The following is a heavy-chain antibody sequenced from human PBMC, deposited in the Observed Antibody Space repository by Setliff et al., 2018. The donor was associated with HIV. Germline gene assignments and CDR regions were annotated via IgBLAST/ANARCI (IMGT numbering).Heavy chain of an antibody. CDR3: VKEGRTSTVFDY. CDR1: GGSISSSNW. CDR2: IYHSGGT. Sequence: SETLSLTCAVSGGSISSSNWWSWVRQPPGKGPEWIGEIYHSGGTNYNPSLKSRVTISLDKSKNHFSLELRSVTAADTAVYYCVKEGRTSTVFDYWGQGVMVTVSS. V-gene: IGHV4-4*02. D-gene: IGHD1-7*01. J-gene: IGHJ4*02.